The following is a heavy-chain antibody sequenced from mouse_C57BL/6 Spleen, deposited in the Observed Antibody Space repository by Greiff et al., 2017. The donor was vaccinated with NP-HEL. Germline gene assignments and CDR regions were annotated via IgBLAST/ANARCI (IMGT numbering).Heavy chain of an antibody. D-gene: IGHD2-4*01. V-gene: IGHV6-6*01. J-gene: IGHJ3*01. CDR3: TRPYDYDGFAY. CDR2: IRNKANNHAT. Sequence: EVKVEESGGGLVQPGGSMKLSCAASGFTFSDAWMDWVRQSPEKGLEWVADIRNKANNHATYYAESVKGRFTISRDDSKSSVYLQMNSLRAEDTGIYYCTRPYDYDGFAYWGQGTLVTVSA. CDR1: GFTFSDAW.